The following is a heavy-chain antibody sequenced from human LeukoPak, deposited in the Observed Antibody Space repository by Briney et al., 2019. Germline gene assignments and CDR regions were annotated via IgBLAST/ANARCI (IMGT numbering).Heavy chain of an antibody. CDR2: ISSSGGSI. J-gene: IGHJ4*02. CDR3: VRGRYSANDYGGDY. Sequence: GGSLRLSCAASGFTFSSYEMNWVRQAPGKGLEWISYISSSGGSIHYADSVKARFTISRDNAKNALLLQMNSLRAEDTAVYYCVRGRYSANDYGGDYWGQGALVTVSS. D-gene: IGHD5-12*01. V-gene: IGHV3-48*03. CDR1: GFTFSSYE.